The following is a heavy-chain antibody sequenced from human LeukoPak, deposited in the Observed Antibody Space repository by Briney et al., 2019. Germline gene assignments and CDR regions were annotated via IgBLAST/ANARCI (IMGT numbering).Heavy chain of an antibody. J-gene: IGHJ4*02. CDR1: GGSFSGCY. CDR2: INDSGST. V-gene: IGHV4-34*01. Sequence: SETLSLTCAVYGGSFSGCYWSWIRQPPGKGLEWIGEINDSGSTNYNPSLKSRVTISVDTSKNQFSVKLNSVTAADTAVYYCARGGSGPRLRYWGQGTLVTVSS. CDR3: ARGGSGPRLRY. D-gene: IGHD6-19*01.